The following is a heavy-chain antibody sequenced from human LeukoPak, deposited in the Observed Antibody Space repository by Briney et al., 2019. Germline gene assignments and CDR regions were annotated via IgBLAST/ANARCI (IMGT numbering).Heavy chain of an antibody. V-gene: IGHV1-69*05. CDR1: GGTFSSYA. CDR3: ARDLGSGRRGGGSYFDY. J-gene: IGHJ4*02. D-gene: IGHD6-19*01. CDR2: IIPIFGTA. Sequence: SVKVSCKASGGTFSSYAISWVRQAPGQGLEWMGRIIPIFGTANYAQKLQGRVTITTDESTSTAYMELSSLRSEDTAVYYCARDLGSGRRGGGSYFDYWGQGTLVTVSS.